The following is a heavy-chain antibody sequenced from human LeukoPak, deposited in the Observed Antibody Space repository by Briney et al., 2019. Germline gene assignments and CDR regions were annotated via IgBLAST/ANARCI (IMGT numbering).Heavy chain of an antibody. Sequence: SETLSLTCTVSDGSITSYYWSRIRQPAGKGLGWVGRIYSSGSTNYNASLKSRLTMSVDTSKNQFSLRLTSVTAADTAVYYCTRQVAGTDWFDPWGQGTLVTVSS. CDR1: DGSITSYY. CDR3: TRQVAGTDWFDP. J-gene: IGHJ5*02. CDR2: IYSSGST. D-gene: IGHD1/OR15-1a*01. V-gene: IGHV4-4*07.